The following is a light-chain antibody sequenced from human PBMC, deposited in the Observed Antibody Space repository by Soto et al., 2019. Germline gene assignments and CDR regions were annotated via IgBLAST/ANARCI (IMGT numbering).Light chain of an antibody. CDR1: SSNIGINY. Sequence: QSVLTQPPSASGTPGQRVTISCSVSSSNIGINYVYWYQQLPGTAPKLLIYRNNQRPSGVPDRFSGSKSGTSASLAISGLRSEDEADYYCAAWDDSLSGPVFGGGTKVTVL. V-gene: IGLV1-47*01. J-gene: IGLJ3*02. CDR2: RNN. CDR3: AAWDDSLSGPV.